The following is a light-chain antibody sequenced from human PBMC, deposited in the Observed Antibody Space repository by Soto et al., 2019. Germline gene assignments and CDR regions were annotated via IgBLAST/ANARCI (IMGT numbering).Light chain of an antibody. CDR1: QSVSSN. J-gene: IGKJ4*01. V-gene: IGKV3-15*01. CDR3: QQYNNWTLT. CDR2: GAS. Sequence: IVMTQSPATLSVSPGERATLSCRASQSVSSNLAWYQQKPGQAPRLLIYGASTRATGIPARFSGSGSGTEFTLTISSLQYEDFAVYYCQQYNNWTLTFGGGTKVDIK.